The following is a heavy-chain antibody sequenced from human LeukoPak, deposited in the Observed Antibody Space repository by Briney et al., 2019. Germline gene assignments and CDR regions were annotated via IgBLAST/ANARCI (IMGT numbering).Heavy chain of an antibody. CDR3: ARYRWFGELFTTYFDY. Sequence: PGGSLRLSCAASGFTFSSYWMSWVRQAPGKGLEWVANIKQDGSEKYYVDSVKGRFTISRDNAKNSLYLQMNSLRAEDTAVYYCARYRWFGELFTTYFDYWGQGTLVTVSS. D-gene: IGHD3-10*01. J-gene: IGHJ4*02. CDR1: GFTFSSYW. V-gene: IGHV3-7*01. CDR2: IKQDGSEK.